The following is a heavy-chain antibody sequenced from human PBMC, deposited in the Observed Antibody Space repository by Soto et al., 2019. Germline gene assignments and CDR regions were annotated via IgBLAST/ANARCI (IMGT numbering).Heavy chain of an antibody. CDR3: ARGGGGALDWFDP. J-gene: IGHJ5*02. CDR2: INAGNGNT. D-gene: IGHD3-16*01. V-gene: IGHV1-3*01. CDR1: GYTFTSYA. Sequence: ASVKVSCKASGYTFTSYAMHWVRQAPGQRLEWMGWINAGNGNTKYSQKFQGRVPITRDTSASTAYMELSSLRSEDTAVYYCARGGGGALDWFDPWGQGTLVTVSS.